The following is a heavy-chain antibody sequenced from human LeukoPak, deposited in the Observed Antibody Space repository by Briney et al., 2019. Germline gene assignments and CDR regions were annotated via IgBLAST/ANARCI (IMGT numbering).Heavy chain of an antibody. D-gene: IGHD3-22*01. Sequence: ASVKVSCKASGGTFSSYAISWVRQAPGQGLEWMGRIIPILGIANYAQKFQGRVTITADKSTSTAYMELSSLRSEDTAVYYCAREPREYDSSGYPDYWGQGTLVTVSS. J-gene: IGHJ4*02. CDR1: GGTFSSYA. CDR2: IIPILGIA. V-gene: IGHV1-69*04. CDR3: AREPREYDSSGYPDY.